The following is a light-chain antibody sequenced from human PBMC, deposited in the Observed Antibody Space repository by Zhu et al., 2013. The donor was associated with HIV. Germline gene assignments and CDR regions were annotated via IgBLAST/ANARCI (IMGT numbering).Light chain of an antibody. V-gene: IGLV2-23*02. CDR3: CSYAGSNTFV. Sequence: QSALTQPASVSGSPGQAITISCTGTSSDVGTYNLVSWYQQHPGKGPKLIIYEVSKRPSGVSNRFXGSKSGNTASLTISGLQAEDEGDYHCCSYAGSNTFVFGTGTKVTVL. J-gene: IGLJ1*01. CDR2: EVS. CDR1: SSDVGTYNL.